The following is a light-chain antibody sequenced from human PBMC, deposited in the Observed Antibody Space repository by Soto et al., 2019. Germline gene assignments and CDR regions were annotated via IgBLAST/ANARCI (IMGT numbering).Light chain of an antibody. CDR2: GAS. J-gene: IGKJ3*01. Sequence: EIVMTQSPATLSVSPGERATLSCRANQSVSSNLAWYQQKPGQAPRLLIYGASSRATGIPARFSGSGSGTEFTLNISSLQSEDFAVYYCQQYNNWPRIFTFGAGTKVDIK. V-gene: IGKV3-15*01. CDR3: QQYNNWPRIFT. CDR1: QSVSSN.